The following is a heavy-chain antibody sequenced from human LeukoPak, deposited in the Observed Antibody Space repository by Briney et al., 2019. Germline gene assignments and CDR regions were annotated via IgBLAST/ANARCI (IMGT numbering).Heavy chain of an antibody. CDR2: ISYDGSNK. CDR1: GFTFSSYA. J-gene: IGHJ4*02. D-gene: IGHD1-7*01. Sequence: GGSLRLSCAASGFTFSSYAMHWVRQAPGKGLEWVAVISYDGSNKYYADSVKGRFTISRDNSKNTLYLQMNSLRAEDTAVYYCASTWNYLYFDYWGQGTLVTVSS. CDR3: ASTWNYLYFDY. V-gene: IGHV3-30-3*01.